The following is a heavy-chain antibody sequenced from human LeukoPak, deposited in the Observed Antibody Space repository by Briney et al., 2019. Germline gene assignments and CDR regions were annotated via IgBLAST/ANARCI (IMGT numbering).Heavy chain of an antibody. Sequence: ASVKVSCKASGYTFTSYGINWVRQAPGQGLEWMGWISAYNGNTNYAQKLQGRVTMTTDTSTSTAYMELRSLRSDDTAVYYCARGHLDGSGSYYSEYFQHWGQGTLVTVSS. CDR2: ISAYNGNT. D-gene: IGHD1-26*01. CDR1: GYTFTSYG. CDR3: ARGHLDGSGSYYSEYFQH. J-gene: IGHJ1*01. V-gene: IGHV1-18*01.